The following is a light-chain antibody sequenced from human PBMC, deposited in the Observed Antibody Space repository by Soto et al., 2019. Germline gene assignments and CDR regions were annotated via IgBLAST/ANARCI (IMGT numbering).Light chain of an antibody. CDR3: PQYGSSPWT. Sequence: EIVLTQSPGTLSLSPGERATLSCRASQSVSSSYLAWYQQKPGQAPRLLIYGASSRATGIPDRFSGRGSGTDFPLTISRLEPEDFAAYYCPQYGSSPWTFGQGTKVELK. J-gene: IGKJ1*01. V-gene: IGKV3-20*01. CDR1: QSVSSSY. CDR2: GAS.